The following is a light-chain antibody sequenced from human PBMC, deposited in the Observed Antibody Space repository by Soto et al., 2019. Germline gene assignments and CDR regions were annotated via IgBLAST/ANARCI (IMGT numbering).Light chain of an antibody. V-gene: IGKV3-20*01. CDR3: QQYKNWPL. Sequence: IVLTQSPGTLSLSPGERATLXWRASQSLSSSYLVWYQQKPGQAPRLLIYGASSRATGIPVRFSGSGFGTEFTLTISSLQSEDFAVYYCQQYKNWPLFGQGTRLEL. CDR2: GAS. J-gene: IGKJ5*01. CDR1: QSLSSSY.